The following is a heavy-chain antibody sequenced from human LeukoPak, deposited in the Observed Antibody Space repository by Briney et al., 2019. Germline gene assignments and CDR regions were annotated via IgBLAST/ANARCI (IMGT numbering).Heavy chain of an antibody. V-gene: IGHV3-30-3*01. Sequence: QTGGSLRLSCAASGFTFSSYAMHWVRQAPGKGLEWVALISYDGSNRYYADSVKGRFTISRDNSNNMLFLQMNSLRADDTAVYYCARDSIGYSGYDYVRYFDYWGQGTLVTVSS. CDR2: ISYDGSNR. J-gene: IGHJ4*02. D-gene: IGHD5-12*01. CDR3: ARDSIGYSGYDYVRYFDY. CDR1: GFTFSSYA.